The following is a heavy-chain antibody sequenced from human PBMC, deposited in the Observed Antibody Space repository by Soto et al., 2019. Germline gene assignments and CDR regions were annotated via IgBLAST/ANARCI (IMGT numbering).Heavy chain of an antibody. D-gene: IGHD2-21*01. CDR1: GVTFSTYS. Sequence: QVQLVQSGAAVKKPGSSVKLSCTASGVTFSTYSMFWVRQAPGQGLEWMGRIIPMLGVRNYAQRFQDRVTITADKSTATVHMELSSLRTEDSAVYYCTIGSWSGEVFDIWGQGTMVTVSS. CDR3: TIGSWSGEVFDI. J-gene: IGHJ3*02. V-gene: IGHV1-69*02. CDR2: IIPMLGVR.